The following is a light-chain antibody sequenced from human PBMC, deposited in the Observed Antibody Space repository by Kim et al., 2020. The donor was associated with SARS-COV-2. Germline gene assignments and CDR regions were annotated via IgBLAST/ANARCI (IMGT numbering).Light chain of an antibody. Sequence: ERETNKGGARQSVRSGMGGKEEKPGKAPEILRDEASSLESGVTSRFSGRGSGTEFTITISRLKADDVATDDCKQDNSYPWTFGQGTTVEIK. CDR2: EAS. J-gene: IGKJ1*01. V-gene: IGKV1-5*01. CDR1: QSVRSG. CDR3: KQDNSYPWT.